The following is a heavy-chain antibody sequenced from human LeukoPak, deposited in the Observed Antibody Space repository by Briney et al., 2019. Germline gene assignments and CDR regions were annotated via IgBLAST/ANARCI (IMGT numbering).Heavy chain of an antibody. Sequence: PGGSLRLSCAASGFTFDDYAMHWVRQAPGKGLEWVSGISWNSGSIGYADSVKGRFTISRDNAKNSLYLQMNSLRAEDTALYYCAKDIDYYGSGSQQTVFDYWGQGTLVTVSS. CDR3: AKDIDYYGSGSQQTVFDY. CDR1: GFTFDDYA. V-gene: IGHV3-9*01. J-gene: IGHJ4*02. D-gene: IGHD3-10*01. CDR2: ISWNSGSI.